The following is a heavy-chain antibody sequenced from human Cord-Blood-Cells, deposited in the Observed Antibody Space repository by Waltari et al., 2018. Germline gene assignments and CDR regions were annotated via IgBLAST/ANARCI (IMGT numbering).Heavy chain of an antibody. D-gene: IGHD3-10*01. Sequence: QVQLVQSGAEVKKPGSSVKVSCKASGGTFSSYAISWVRQAPGQGLEWMGGIIPILGAENYAQKFQGRVTITADESTSTAYMELSSLRSEDTAVYYCARGGSYGSGSYYYWYFDLWGRGTLVTVSS. CDR2: IIPILGAE. J-gene: IGHJ2*01. CDR1: GGTFSSYA. V-gene: IGHV1-69*01. CDR3: ARGGSYGSGSYYYWYFDL.